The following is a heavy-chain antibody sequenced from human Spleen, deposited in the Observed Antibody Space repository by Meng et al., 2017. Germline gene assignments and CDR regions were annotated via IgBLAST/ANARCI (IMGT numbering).Heavy chain of an antibody. CDR2: SNWNGVTT. D-gene: IGHD6-19*01. CDR1: GFTFDNYA. CDR3: ARGGYSSGWYFREVFYYGMDV. J-gene: IGHJ6*02. V-gene: IGHV3-20*01. Sequence: GESLKISCTASGFTFDNYAMSWVRQAPGKGLEWVSGSNWNGVTTSYADSVKGRFTISRDNAKNSLYLQMNSLRAEDTALYHCARGGYSSGWYFREVFYYGMDVWGQGTTVTVSS.